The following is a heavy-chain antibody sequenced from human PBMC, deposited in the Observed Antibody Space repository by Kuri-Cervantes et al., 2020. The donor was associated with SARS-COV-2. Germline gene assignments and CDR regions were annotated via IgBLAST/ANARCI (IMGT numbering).Heavy chain of an antibody. D-gene: IGHD3-3*01. CDR2: IFHSGTA. Sequence: SETLSLTCAVSGGSISNGGYSWIWIRQPPGKGLEYIGYIFHSGTAYYNPSLKSRVAMSADRSKNQFPLNLRSVTAADTAVYYCARATLTMNFDYWGPGALVTVSS. CDR1: GGSISNGGYS. V-gene: IGHV4-30-2*01. J-gene: IGHJ4*02. CDR3: ARATLTMNFDY.